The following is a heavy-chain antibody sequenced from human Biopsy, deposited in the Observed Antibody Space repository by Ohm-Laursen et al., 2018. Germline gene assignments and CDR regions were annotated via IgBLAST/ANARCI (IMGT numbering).Heavy chain of an antibody. CDR3: VLASFDY. CDR2: INPGGNST. J-gene: IGHJ4*02. Sequence: ASVKVSCKASGYTFTTYYIHWVRQAPGQGLEWMGIINPGGNSTAYTQNFQGRATMTWDTSTTTVYMELSSLGSEDTAVYYCVLASFDYWGQGTLVTVPS. V-gene: IGHV1-46*01. CDR1: GYTFTTYY.